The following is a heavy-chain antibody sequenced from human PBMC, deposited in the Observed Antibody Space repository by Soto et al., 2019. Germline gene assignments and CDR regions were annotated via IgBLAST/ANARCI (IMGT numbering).Heavy chain of an antibody. CDR1: GDSVSSNSAA. J-gene: IGHJ6*02. CDR2: TYYRSKWYN. V-gene: IGHV6-1*01. D-gene: IGHD1-7*01. CDR3: ARATGTTNYYYYGMDV. Sequence: PSQTLSLTCAISGDSVSSNSAAWNWIRQSPSRGLEWLGRTYYRSKWYNDYAVSVKSRITINPDTSKNQFSLQLNSVTPEDTAVYYCARATGTTNYYYYGMDVWGQGTTVTVSS.